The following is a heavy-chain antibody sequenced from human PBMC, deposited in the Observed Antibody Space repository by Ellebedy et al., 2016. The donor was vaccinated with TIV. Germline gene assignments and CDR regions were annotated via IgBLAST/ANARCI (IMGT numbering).Heavy chain of an antibody. J-gene: IGHJ4*02. Sequence: GESLKISCAASGFTFSGYAMSWVRQAPGKRLEWVSGINSRGGTTHYADSVKGRFTISRDNSKNTLYLQMNSLRAEDTAIYYCAKGRGGGSDSSAPRYYFDYWGLGTLVTVSS. CDR1: GFTFSGYA. CDR3: AKGRGGGSDSSAPRYYFDY. D-gene: IGHD3-22*01. CDR2: INSRGGTT. V-gene: IGHV3-23*01.